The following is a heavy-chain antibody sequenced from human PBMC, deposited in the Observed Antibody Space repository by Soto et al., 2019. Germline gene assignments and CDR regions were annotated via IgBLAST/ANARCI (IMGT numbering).Heavy chain of an antibody. CDR1: GDSISSGNHY. V-gene: IGHV4-30-4*01. D-gene: IGHD3-3*01. CDR3: ARMYDFWSGYYFDS. Sequence: SETLSLTCTVSGDSISSGNHYWSWIRQPPGKGLEWIGYIFHTGTTYYNPSLKSRVTISFDPSKNQFSLKLRSVTAADTALYYCARMYDFWSGYYFDSWGQGTLVTVSS. J-gene: IGHJ4*02. CDR2: IFHTGTT.